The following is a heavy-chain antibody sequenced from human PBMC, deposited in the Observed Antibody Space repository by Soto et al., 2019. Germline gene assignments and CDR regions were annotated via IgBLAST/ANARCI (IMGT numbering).Heavy chain of an antibody. CDR3: AREQTKDIVVVPAALSRGMDV. D-gene: IGHD2-2*01. CDR2: IWYDGSNK. V-gene: IGHV3-33*01. J-gene: IGHJ6*02. Sequence: QVQLVESGGGVVQPGRSLRLSCAASGFTFSSYGMHWVRQAPGKGLEWVAVIWYDGSNKYYADSVKGRFTISRDNSKNPLYLQMNSLRAEDTAVYYCAREQTKDIVVVPAALSRGMDVWGQGTTVTVSS. CDR1: GFTFSSYG.